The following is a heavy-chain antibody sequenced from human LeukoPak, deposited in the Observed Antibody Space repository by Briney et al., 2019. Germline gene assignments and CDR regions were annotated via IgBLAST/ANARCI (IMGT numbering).Heavy chain of an antibody. J-gene: IGHJ4*02. V-gene: IGHV3-74*01. CDR1: GFTFSSYW. CDR3: ARGSTFTSSDY. D-gene: IGHD2-2*01. Sequence: GGSLRLSCAASGFTFSSYWMHWVRQAPGKGLVWVSRINTDGSSTSYADSVKGRFTISRDNAKNTLYLQMNSLRAEDTAVYYCARGSTFTSSDYWGQGTLVTVSS. CDR2: INTDGSST.